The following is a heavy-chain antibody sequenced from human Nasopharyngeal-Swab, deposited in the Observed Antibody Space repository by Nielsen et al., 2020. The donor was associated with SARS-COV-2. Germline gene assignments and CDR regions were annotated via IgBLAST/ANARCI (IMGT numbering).Heavy chain of an antibody. CDR1: GGSISSSGYY. V-gene: IGHV4-39*07. J-gene: IGHJ4*02. Sequence: GSLRLSCTVSGGSISSSGYYWSWIRQPPGKGLEWIGEINHSGSTNYNPSLKSRVTISVDTSKNQFSLKLSSVTAADTAVYYCAQRGTMIGGYFDYWGQGTLVTVSS. D-gene: IGHD3-22*01. CDR2: INHSGST. CDR3: AQRGTMIGGYFDY.